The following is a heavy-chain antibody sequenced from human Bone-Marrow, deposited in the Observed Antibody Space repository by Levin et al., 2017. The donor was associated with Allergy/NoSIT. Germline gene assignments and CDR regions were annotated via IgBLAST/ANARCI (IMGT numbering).Heavy chain of an antibody. CDR3: ARRGGDCSSTSCWADY. J-gene: IGHJ4*02. V-gene: IGHV3-64*01. CDR1: GFTFSTYA. D-gene: IGHD2-2*01. CDR2: ISSNGGST. Sequence: LTGGSLRLSCAASGFTFSTYAMHWVRQAPGKGLEYVSAISSNGGSTYYANSVKGRFTISRDNSKNTLYLQMGSLKTEDMAVYYCARRGGDCSSTSCWADYWGQGTLVTVSS.